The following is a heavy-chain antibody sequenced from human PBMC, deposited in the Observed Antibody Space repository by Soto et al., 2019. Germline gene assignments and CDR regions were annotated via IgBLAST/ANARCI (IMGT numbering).Heavy chain of an antibody. V-gene: IGHV1-69*06. CDR1: GGTFSSYA. CDR2: IIPIFGAA. Sequence: QVQLVQSGAEVKKPGSSVKVSCKASGGTFSSYAISWVRQAPGQGLEWMGGIIPIFGAANYAQNFHGRVTMTADKSTSTAYMELSSLRSEDTAVYYCARGGGAASAKDDAFDIWGQGTMVTVSS. CDR3: ARGGGAASAKDDAFDI. J-gene: IGHJ3*02. D-gene: IGHD6-13*01.